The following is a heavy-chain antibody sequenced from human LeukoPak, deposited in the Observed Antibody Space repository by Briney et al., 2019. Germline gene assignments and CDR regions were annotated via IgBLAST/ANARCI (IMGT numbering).Heavy chain of an antibody. CDR2: ISAYNGNT. J-gene: IGHJ4*02. CDR1: GYTFTNYG. Sequence: GASVKVSCKASGYTFTNYGISWVRQAPGQGLEWMGWISAYNGNTNYAQKLQGRVTMTTDTSTSTAYMELRSLRSDDTAVYYCARAKDIVVVPAAMGADFDYWGQGTLVTVSS. D-gene: IGHD2-2*01. CDR3: ARAKDIVVVPAAMGADFDY. V-gene: IGHV1-18*01.